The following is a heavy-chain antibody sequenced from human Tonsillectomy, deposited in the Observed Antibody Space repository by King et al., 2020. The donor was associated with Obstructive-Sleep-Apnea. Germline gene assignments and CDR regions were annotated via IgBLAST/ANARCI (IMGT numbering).Heavy chain of an antibody. CDR2: IYYSGST. J-gene: IGHJ5*02. Sequence: QLQLQESGPGLVKPSETLSLTCTVSGGSISSSAYYWGWIRQPPGKGLEWIGSIYYSGSTYYNPSLKSRVTISVDTSKNQFSLKLNSVTAADTAVYYCARAYCSGGSCYSFDPWGQGTLVTVSS. CDR3: ARAYCSGGSCYSFDP. CDR1: GGSISSSAYY. D-gene: IGHD2-15*01. V-gene: IGHV4-39*07.